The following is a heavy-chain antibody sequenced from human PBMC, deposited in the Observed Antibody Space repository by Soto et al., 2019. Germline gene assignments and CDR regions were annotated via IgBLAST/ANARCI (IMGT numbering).Heavy chain of an antibody. D-gene: IGHD3-16*01. CDR2: IYSGGTT. Sequence: GGSLRLSCAASGFTVSSNYMNWVRQAPGKGLEWVSVIYSGGTTYYADSVKGRFAISRDNSKNTLYLQMNNLRAEDTAVYYCARTLGPIRYGAVDYWGQGTLVTVSS. CDR1: GFTVSSNY. CDR3: ARTLGPIRYGAVDY. V-gene: IGHV3-53*01. J-gene: IGHJ4*02.